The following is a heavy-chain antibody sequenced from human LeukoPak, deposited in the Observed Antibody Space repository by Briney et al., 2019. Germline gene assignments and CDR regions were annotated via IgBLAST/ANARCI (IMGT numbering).Heavy chain of an antibody. Sequence: SQTLSLTCTVSGGSISSGGYYWSWIRQPPGKGLEWIGYIYHSGSTYYNPSLKSRVTISVDRSKNQFSLKLSSVTAADTAVYYCARTDYYDSSGYRVGYYFDYWGQGTLVTVSS. CDR2: IYHSGST. CDR3: ARTDYYDSSGYRVGYYFDY. J-gene: IGHJ4*02. D-gene: IGHD3-22*01. CDR1: GGSISSGGYY. V-gene: IGHV4-30-2*02.